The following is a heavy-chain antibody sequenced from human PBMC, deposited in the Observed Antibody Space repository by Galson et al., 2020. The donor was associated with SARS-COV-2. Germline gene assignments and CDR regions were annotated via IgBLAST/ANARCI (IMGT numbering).Heavy chain of an antibody. CDR2: IYTSGRT. V-gene: IGHV4-61*02. Sequence: SETLSLTCTVSGGSVSSGSYYWSWIRQPAGKGLEWIGRIYTSGRTNYNPSLKSRVTISVDTSKNQFSLKLSSVTAADTAVYFCTRDMVWAGNYYYMDVWGKGTTVTISS. D-gene: IGHD2-8*01. CDR1: GGSVSSGSYY. CDR3: TRDMVWAGNYYYMDV. J-gene: IGHJ6*03.